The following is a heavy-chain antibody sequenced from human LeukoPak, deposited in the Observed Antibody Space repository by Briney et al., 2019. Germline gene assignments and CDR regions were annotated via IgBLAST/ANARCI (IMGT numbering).Heavy chain of an antibody. Sequence: GGSLRLSCAASGFTFSNYWMSWVRQAPGKGLEWVANIKQNGSEKTHVDSVKGRFTISRDNAQNSLYLQMNSLRVEDTAVYYCADPGVGYWGQGSLVTVSA. CDR3: ADPGVGY. CDR1: GFTFSNYW. J-gene: IGHJ4*02. CDR2: IKQNGSEK. V-gene: IGHV3-7*01. D-gene: IGHD2-8*01.